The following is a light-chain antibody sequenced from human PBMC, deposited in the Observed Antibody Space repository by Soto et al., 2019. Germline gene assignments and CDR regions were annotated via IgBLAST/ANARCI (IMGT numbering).Light chain of an antibody. V-gene: IGKV1-5*03. Sequence: DIQMTQIPSTLSASVGDRVTITCRASQSISPWLAWYQQKPGKAPKLLIYQASTSETGVPSRFSGSGSGTDFTLTISSLQPDDFATYYCQQYIAYPWTFGQGTKVEIK. J-gene: IGKJ1*01. CDR2: QAS. CDR1: QSISPW. CDR3: QQYIAYPWT.